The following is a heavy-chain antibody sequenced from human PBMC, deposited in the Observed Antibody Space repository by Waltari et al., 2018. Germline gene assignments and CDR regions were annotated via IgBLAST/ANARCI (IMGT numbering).Heavy chain of an antibody. J-gene: IGHJ3*02. D-gene: IGHD6-6*01. V-gene: IGHV1-8*03. CDR3: AICIAARTGGAFDI. Sequence: QVQLVQSGAEVKKPGASVKVYCKASGYTFTGHSMHWVRQATGQGLEWMGWMNPNSGNTGYAQKFQGRVTITRNTSISTAYMELSSLRSEDTAVYYFAICIAARTGGAFDIWGQGTMVTVSS. CDR2: MNPNSGNT. CDR1: GYTFTGHS.